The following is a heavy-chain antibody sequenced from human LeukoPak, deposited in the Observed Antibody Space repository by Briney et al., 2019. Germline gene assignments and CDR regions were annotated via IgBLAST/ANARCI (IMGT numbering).Heavy chain of an antibody. CDR3: TTEFVDTASY. V-gene: IGHV3-15*07. CDR2: IKSKTEGGTT. J-gene: IGHJ4*02. CDR1: GFTFNNAW. Sequence: PGGSLRLSCAASGFTFNNAWMTWVRQAPGKGLEWVGRIKSKTEGGTTDYAAPVKGRFTILRDDSKNTLYLQMNSLKTEDTGVYYCTTEFVDTASYWGQGTLVTVSS. D-gene: IGHD5-18*01.